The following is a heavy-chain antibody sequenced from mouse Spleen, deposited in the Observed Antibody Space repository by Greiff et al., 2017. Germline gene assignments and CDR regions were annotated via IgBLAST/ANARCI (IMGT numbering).Heavy chain of an antibody. J-gene: IGHJ4*01. CDR3: ARHPYDGYYDYYAMDY. V-gene: IGHV5-15*01. CDR1: GFTFSDYG. D-gene: IGHD2-3*01. CDR2: ISNLAYSI. Sequence: EVKVVESGGGLVKPGGSLKLSCAASGFTFSDYGMAWVRQAPGKGPEWVAFISNLAYSIYYADTVTGRFTISRENAKNTLYLEMSSLRSEDTAMYYCARHPYDGYYDYYAMDYWGQGTSVTVSS.